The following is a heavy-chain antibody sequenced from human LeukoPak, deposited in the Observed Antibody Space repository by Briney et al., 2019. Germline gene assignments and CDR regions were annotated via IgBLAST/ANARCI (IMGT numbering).Heavy chain of an antibody. CDR1: GGSISSSSYY. V-gene: IGHV4-39*01. J-gene: IGHJ4*02. D-gene: IGHD2-2*01. Sequence: PSETLSLTCTVSGGSISSSSYYWGWIRQPPGKGLEWIGSIYYSGRTYCNPSLKSRVTTSVDTSKNQFSLKLSPVTAADTAVYYCARQVTGYCSSTSCHSDFWGQGTLVTVSS. CDR3: ARQVTGYCSSTSCHSDF. CDR2: IYYSGRT.